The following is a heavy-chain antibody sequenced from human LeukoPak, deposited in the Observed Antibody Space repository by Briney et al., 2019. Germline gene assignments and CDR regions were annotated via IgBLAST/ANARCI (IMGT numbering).Heavy chain of an antibody. D-gene: IGHD3-3*01. CDR1: GYTFTGYY. CDR3: ARDRTISLGTSKEIKYIPIFDY. CDR2: INPNSGGT. Sequence: ASVKVSCKASGYTFTGYYMHWVRQAPGQGLEWMGWINPNSGGTNYAQTFQGRVTMTRDTSISTAYMELSRLRSDDTAVYYCARDRTISLGTSKEIKYIPIFDYWGQGTRVTVSS. J-gene: IGHJ4*02. V-gene: IGHV1-2*02.